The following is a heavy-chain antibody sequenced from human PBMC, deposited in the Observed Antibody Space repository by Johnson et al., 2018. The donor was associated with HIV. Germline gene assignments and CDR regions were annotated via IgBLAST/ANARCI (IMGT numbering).Heavy chain of an antibody. CDR3: ARPAGKMILVVDDSFHI. CDR1: GFTFDDYA. V-gene: IGHV3-30-3*01. Sequence: QVQLVESGGVVVQPGGSLRLSCAASGFTFDDYAMHWVRQAPGKGLEWVAVISFDGTTIYYANSAEGRFTISRDNSRDTLSLQMNSLRTEDTAVYYCARPAGKMILVVDDSFHIWGQGTMVTVSS. J-gene: IGHJ3*02. D-gene: IGHD6-25*01. CDR2: ISFDGTTI.